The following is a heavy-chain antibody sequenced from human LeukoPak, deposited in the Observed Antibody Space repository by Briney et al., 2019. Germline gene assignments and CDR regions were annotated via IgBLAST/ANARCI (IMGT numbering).Heavy chain of an antibody. Sequence: ASVKVSCKTSGYTFTSYYIHWVRQAPGQGLEWMGIINPSGGSTSYAQKFQGRVTMTRDTSTSTVYMYLSSLRSEDMAVYYCAGDSLYGVVDYWGQGTLVTVSS. J-gene: IGHJ4*02. CDR3: AGDSLYGVVDY. V-gene: IGHV1-46*01. CDR2: INPSGGST. D-gene: IGHD4-17*01. CDR1: GYTFTSYY.